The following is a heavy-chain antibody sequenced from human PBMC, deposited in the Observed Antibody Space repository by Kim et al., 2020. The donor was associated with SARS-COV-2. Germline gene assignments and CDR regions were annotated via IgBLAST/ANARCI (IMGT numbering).Heavy chain of an antibody. J-gene: IGHJ5*02. D-gene: IGHD3-9*01. CDR1: GDTFLDYD. Sequence: ASVKVSCKASGDTFLDYDITWMRQAPGQGLEWMGWISPYSGKTKYARKFQGRVTMTTDTSTTTAHMELRSLRSDDTAVYYCARSADYDILTGYNPSWFDPWGQGTLVTVSS. CDR2: ISPYSGKT. V-gene: IGHV1-18*01. CDR3: ARSADYDILTGYNPSWFDP.